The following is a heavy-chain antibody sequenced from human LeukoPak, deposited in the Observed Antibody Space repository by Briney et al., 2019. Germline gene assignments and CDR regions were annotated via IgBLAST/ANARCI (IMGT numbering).Heavy chain of an antibody. CDR3: VGASQWLAFDY. D-gene: IGHD6-19*01. V-gene: IGHV3-23*01. Sequence: GGSLRLSCAASGFTFSSYAMSWVRQAPGKGLEWVSAINGGGSRTYYADSVKGRFTISRDSSKNTMYLQMSSLRAEDTAVYYCVGASQWLAFDYWGQGTLVTASS. CDR1: GFTFSSYA. J-gene: IGHJ4*02. CDR2: INGGGSRT.